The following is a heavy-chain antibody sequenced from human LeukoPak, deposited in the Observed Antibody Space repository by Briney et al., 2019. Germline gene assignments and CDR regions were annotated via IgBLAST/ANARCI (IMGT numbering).Heavy chain of an antibody. CDR1: GFTFDDYG. J-gene: IGHJ3*02. V-gene: IGHV3-20*04. CDR3: ARSGYGDYPKWAFDI. Sequence: PGGSLRLSCAASGFTFDDYGMSWVRQAPGKGLEWVSGINWNGGSTGYADSVKGRFTISRDNAKNSLYLQMNSLRAEDTALYYCARSGYGDYPKWAFDIWGQGTMVTVSS. D-gene: IGHD4-17*01. CDR2: INWNGGST.